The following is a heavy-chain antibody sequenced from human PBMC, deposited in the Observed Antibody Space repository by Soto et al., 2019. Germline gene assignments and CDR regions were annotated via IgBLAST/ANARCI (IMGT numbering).Heavy chain of an antibody. CDR2: IDSDGRRT. J-gene: IGHJ6*02. Sequence: GGSLRLSCAASGFSFSSYWMHWVRQAPGKGLVWVSRIDSDGRRTNYADPVKGRFIISRDNTKNTLYLQMNSLRAEDTAVYSCVRGNQYGMDFWGQGTTVTVSS. V-gene: IGHV3-74*01. CDR3: VRGNQYGMDF. D-gene: IGHD3-10*01. CDR1: GFSFSSYW.